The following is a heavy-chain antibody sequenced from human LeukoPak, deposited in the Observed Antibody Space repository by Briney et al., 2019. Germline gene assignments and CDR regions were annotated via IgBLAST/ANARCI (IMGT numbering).Heavy chain of an antibody. CDR1: GGSISSGSYH. V-gene: IGHV4-61*02. Sequence: SETLSLTCTVSGGSISSGSYHWSWIRQPAGKGLEWIGRIYTSGSTNYNPSLKSRVTMSVDTSKNQFSLKLSSVTAADTAVYYCARESVAGMYYFDYWGQGTLVTVSS. J-gene: IGHJ4*02. CDR3: ARESVAGMYYFDY. D-gene: IGHD6-19*01. CDR2: IYTSGST.